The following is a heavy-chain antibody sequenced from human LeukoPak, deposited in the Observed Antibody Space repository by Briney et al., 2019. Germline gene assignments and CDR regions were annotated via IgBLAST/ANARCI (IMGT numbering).Heavy chain of an antibody. J-gene: IGHJ4*02. D-gene: IGHD4-17*01. CDR3: ARRAGEYSHPYDY. CDR1: GFTVSSNS. CDR2: IYSGGNT. V-gene: IGHV3-53*01. Sequence: GGSLRLSCTVSGFTVSSNSMSWVRQAPEKGLEWVSFIYSGGNTHYSDSVKGRFTISRDNSKNTLYLQMNSLRADDTGVYYCARRAGEYSHPYDYWGQGTLVTVSS.